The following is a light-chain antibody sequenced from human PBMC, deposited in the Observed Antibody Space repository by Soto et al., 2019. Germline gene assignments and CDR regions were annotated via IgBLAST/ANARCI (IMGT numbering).Light chain of an antibody. Sequence: QSVLTQPPSVSAAPGQKVTISCSGSSSNIGGNSVSWYQQLPGTAPKLPIYDDNKRPSGIPDRFSGSKSGTSATLGITGFQTGDAADYYCGSWDSSLSAYAFGTGTTVT. V-gene: IGLV1-51*01. J-gene: IGLJ1*01. CDR3: GSWDSSLSAYA. CDR1: SSNIGGNS. CDR2: DDN.